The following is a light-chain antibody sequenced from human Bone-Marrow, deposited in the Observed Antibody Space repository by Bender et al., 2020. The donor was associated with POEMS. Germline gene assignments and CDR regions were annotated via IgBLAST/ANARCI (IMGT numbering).Light chain of an antibody. V-gene: IGLV2-8*01. Sequence: QSALTQPASVSGSPGQSITISCTGTSSDIGTYNYVSWYQHLPGTAPKLMIYEVSKRPSGVPDRFSGSKSGNTASLTVSGLQAEDEADYYCSSYAGSNYWVFGGGTKLTVL. J-gene: IGLJ3*02. CDR2: EVS. CDR1: SSDIGTYNY. CDR3: SSYAGSNYWV.